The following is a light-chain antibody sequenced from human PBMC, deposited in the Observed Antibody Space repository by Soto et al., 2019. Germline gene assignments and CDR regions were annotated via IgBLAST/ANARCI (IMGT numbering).Light chain of an antibody. Sequence: SYELTQPPSVSVAPGQTARITCGGTNIGSKTVHWYQQKPGQAPVLVAYDDSDRPSGIPERFSGSNSGNTATLTISRVEAGDEADYFCQVWDSSSDHLYVFGTGTKVTVL. CDR1: NIGSKT. J-gene: IGLJ1*01. CDR2: DDS. CDR3: QVWDSSSDHLYV. V-gene: IGLV3-21*02.